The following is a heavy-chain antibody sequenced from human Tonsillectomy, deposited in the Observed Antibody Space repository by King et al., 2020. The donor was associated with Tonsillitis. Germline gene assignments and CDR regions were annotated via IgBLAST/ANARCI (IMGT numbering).Heavy chain of an antibody. V-gene: IGHV1-69*01. Sequence: VQLVESGAEVKKPGSSVKVSCRASGGTFSSYAISWVRQAPGQGLEWMGGIIPIFGTANYAQKLQGRVTTTADDSNSTPYMELSSLRSEATAVYYGARGWCDYYDSGGHLFDYWGQGPLVTVSS. CDR2: IIPIFGTA. D-gene: IGHD3-22*01. CDR3: ARGWCDYYDSGGHLFDY. J-gene: IGHJ4*02. CDR1: GGTFSSYA.